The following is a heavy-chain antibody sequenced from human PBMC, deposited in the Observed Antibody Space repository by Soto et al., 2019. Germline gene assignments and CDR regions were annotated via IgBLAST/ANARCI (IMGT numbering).Heavy chain of an antibody. D-gene: IGHD2-2*01. CDR1: GFTFSTYW. Sequence: GGSLRLSCAASGFTFSTYWMSWVRQAPGKGLEWVANIKQDGSEKYYVDSVKGRFTISRDNAKNSLYLQMNSLRAEDTAVYYCARDPNIVVVPAATYYYYGMDVWGQGTTVTVS. J-gene: IGHJ6*02. V-gene: IGHV3-7*04. CDR2: IKQDGSEK. CDR3: ARDPNIVVVPAATYYYYGMDV.